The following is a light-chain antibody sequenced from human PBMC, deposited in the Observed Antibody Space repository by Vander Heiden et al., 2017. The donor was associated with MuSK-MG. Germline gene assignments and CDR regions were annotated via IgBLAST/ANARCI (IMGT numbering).Light chain of an antibody. CDR2: EVS. J-gene: IGLJ3*02. CDR1: SSDVGGYNY. Sequence: QSALTQPPPASGSPGPSDTISCPVTSSDVGGYNYVPCYQQHPGNSPILMVYEVSKRPAGVPARFSASKSGTTASLTVSVLQAEDEADYYCSSYASSNNWVFGGGTKLTVL. V-gene: IGLV2-8*01. CDR3: SSYASSNNWV.